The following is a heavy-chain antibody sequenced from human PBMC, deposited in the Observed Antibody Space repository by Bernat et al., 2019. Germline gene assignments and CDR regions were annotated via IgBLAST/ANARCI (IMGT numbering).Heavy chain of an antibody. J-gene: IGHJ4*02. CDR3: AKRQDGSGETYFDY. D-gene: IGHD3-10*01. CDR2: ITGSGVTT. V-gene: IGHV3-23*04. CDR1: GFTFSTYT. Sequence: EVQLVESGGDLVQPGGSLRLSCAASGFTFSTYTMSWVRQAPGKGLEWVSEITGSGVTTYYADSVKGRFTISRDNSKNTLYLQMNSLRAEDTAIYYCAKRQDGSGETYFDYWGQGSLVTVSS.